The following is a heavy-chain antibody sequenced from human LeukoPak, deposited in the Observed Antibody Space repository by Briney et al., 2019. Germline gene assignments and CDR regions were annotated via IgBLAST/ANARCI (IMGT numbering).Heavy chain of an antibody. Sequence: PSETLSLTCTVSGGSISSSSYYWGWIRQPPGKGLEWIGSIFYSGSTYYNPSLKSRVTISVDTSKNQFSLKVTSVTAADTAVYSCARALHGGSYFLDYWGQGSLVTVSS. D-gene: IGHD1-26*01. V-gene: IGHV4-39*01. J-gene: IGHJ4*02. CDR1: GGSISSSSYY. CDR3: ARALHGGSYFLDY. CDR2: IFYSGST.